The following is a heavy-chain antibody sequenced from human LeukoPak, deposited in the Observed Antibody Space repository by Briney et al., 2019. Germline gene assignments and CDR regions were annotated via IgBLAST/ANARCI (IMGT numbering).Heavy chain of an antibody. D-gene: IGHD3-22*01. CDR3: AKDRLRNYYDSTDYYYIYGMDV. CDR1: GFTFSSYA. V-gene: IGHV3-23*01. Sequence: PGGSLRLSCAASGFTFSSYAMSWVRQAPGKGLEWVSAISGSGGSTYYADSVKGRFTISRDNSKNTLYLQMNSLRAEDTAVYFCAKDRLRNYYDSTDYYYIYGMDVWGQGTTVTVS. CDR2: ISGSGGST. J-gene: IGHJ6*02.